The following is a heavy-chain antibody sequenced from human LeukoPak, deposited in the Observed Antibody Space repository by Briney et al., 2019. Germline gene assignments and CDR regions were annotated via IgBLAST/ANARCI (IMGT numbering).Heavy chain of an antibody. CDR1: GFTFSSFT. V-gene: IGHV3-48*02. J-gene: IGHJ4*02. Sequence: GGSLRLSCAASGFTFSSFTMNWARQVPGKGLEWISYISLGNSTMFYADSVKGRFTISRDNAKNSLYLQMNSLRDDDTAVYYCARVGNGRSWDYWGRGTLVSVSS. D-gene: IGHD2-15*01. CDR2: ISLGNSTM. CDR3: ARVGNGRSWDY.